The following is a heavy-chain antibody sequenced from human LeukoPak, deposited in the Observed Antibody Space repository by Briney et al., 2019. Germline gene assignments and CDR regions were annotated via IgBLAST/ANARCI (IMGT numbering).Heavy chain of an antibody. D-gene: IGHD1-7*01. J-gene: IGHJ6*02. Sequence: ASVKVSCKASGFTFTSSAVQWVRQARGQRLEWIGWIVVGSGNTNYAQKFQERVTITRDMSTSTAYMELSSLRSEDTAVYYCAADPNYDPNYYYGMDVWGQGTTVTVSS. CDR3: AADPNYDPNYYYGMDV. V-gene: IGHV1-58*01. CDR2: IVVGSGNT. CDR1: GFTFTSSA.